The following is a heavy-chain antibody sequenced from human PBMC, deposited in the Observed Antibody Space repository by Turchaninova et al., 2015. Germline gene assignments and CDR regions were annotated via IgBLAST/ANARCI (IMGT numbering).Heavy chain of an antibody. CDR2: INPNIG. J-gene: IGHJ3*02. CDR1: GYTFPDYY. Sequence: QVQLVQSGAEVKKPGASVKVSCKASGYTFPDYYMHWVRQAPGQGLEWMGRINPNIGDTSISTAYMELSRVRSDDTAVYYCARGSGTHDNAFDIWGQGTMVTVSS. CDR3: ARGSGTHDNAFDI. V-gene: IGHV1-2*06. D-gene: IGHD3-10*01.